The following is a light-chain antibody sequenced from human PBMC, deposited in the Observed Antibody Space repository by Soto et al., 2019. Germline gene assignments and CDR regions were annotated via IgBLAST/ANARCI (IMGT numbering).Light chain of an antibody. CDR2: DVS. Sequence: QSVLTQPASVSGSPGQSITISCTGSSSDIGNYKYVSWYQHHPGKAPKVLIYDVSNRPSGVSDRFSGSKSGNAASLTISGLQAEDEADYYCSSYTTTNTLVLGGGTKLTVL. CDR1: SSDIGNYKY. J-gene: IGLJ2*01. CDR3: SSYTTTNTLV. V-gene: IGLV2-14*01.